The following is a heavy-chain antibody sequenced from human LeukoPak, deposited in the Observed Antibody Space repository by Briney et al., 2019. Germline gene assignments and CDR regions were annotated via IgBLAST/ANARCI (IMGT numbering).Heavy chain of an antibody. CDR1: GFTFSSYA. Sequence: SGGSLRLSCAASGFTFSSYAMSWVRQAPGKGLEWVSNISGSGGSTYYADSVKGRFTISRDNSKNTLYLQMNSLRAEDTAVYYCAKDLSSAFDIWGQGTMVTVSS. V-gene: IGHV3-23*01. CDR3: AKDLSSAFDI. CDR2: ISGSGGST. D-gene: IGHD5/OR15-5a*01. J-gene: IGHJ3*02.